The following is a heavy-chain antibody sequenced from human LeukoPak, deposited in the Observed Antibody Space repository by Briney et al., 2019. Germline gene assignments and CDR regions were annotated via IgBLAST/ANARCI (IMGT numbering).Heavy chain of an antibody. V-gene: IGHV3-23*01. CDR1: AFTFTVNN. D-gene: IGHD4-17*01. CDR2: ISVSGGST. J-gene: IGHJ5*02. Sequence: GASVTVSFTASAFTFTVNNMHRGCQAPGKGMEWVSGISVSGGSTYYADSVKGRVTISRDSSKNKLYLQMNSLRAKDTPLFSFPKGVLDYVSIWFFPCGQGTLVTVSS. CDR3: PKGVLDYVSIWFFP.